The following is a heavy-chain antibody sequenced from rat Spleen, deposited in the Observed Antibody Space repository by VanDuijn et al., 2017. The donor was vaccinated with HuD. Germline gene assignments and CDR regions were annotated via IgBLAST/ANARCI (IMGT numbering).Heavy chain of an antibody. V-gene: IGHV5-20*01. J-gene: IGHJ4*01. CDR1: GFTFDDYH. Sequence: EVQLVESGGGLVQPGRSLKLSCAASGFTFDDYHMAWVRQAPTKGLEWVASINYDGSSTYYRDSVKGRFTLSRDSSKSTLYLQMDSLRSEDTATYYCTRDLGKHRYNYVSVMDAWGQGASVTVSS. CDR2: INYDGSST. D-gene: IGHD1-5*01. CDR3: TRDLGKHRYNYVSVMDA.